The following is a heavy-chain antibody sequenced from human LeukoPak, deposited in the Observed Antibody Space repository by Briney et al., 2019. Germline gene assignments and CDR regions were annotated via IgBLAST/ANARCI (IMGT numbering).Heavy chain of an antibody. CDR3: ARTYSSSPADYFDY. CDR2: INPSSGGT. J-gene: IGHJ4*02. D-gene: IGHD6-6*01. V-gene: IGHV1-2*02. Sequence: ASVKVSCKASGYTFIHYYMHWVRQAPGQGLEWMGWINPSSGGTNYAQKFQGRVTMTRDTSISTAYMELSRLTSDDTAMYYCARTYSSSPADYFDYWGQGTLVTVSS. CDR1: GYTFIHYY.